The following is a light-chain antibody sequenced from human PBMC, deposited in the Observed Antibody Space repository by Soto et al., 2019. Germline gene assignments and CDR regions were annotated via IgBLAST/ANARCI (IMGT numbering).Light chain of an antibody. Sequence: IQLTQSPSSLSASVGDRVTITCRASQGISSYFAWYQQKPGKAPKVLIYAASTLQNGVPPRFSGSGSGTDFTLPICRLQPEEFSTYYCQQLNAYPYTFGQGTQLEIK. CDR3: QQLNAYPYT. V-gene: IGKV1-9*01. CDR2: AAS. J-gene: IGKJ2*01. CDR1: QGISSY.